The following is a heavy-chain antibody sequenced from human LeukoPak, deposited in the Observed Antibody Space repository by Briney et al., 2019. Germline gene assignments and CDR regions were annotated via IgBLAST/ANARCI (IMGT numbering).Heavy chain of an antibody. V-gene: IGHV1-69*13. CDR3: ARDFGYGDYSYNFDY. Sequence: SVKVSCKASGGTFSSYTISWVRQAPGQGLEWMGWIMPIFGTANYAQKFQGRVTITADESTSTAYMELSSLRSEDTAVYYCARDFGYGDYSYNFDYWGQGTLVTVSS. J-gene: IGHJ4*02. CDR1: GGTFSSYT. CDR2: IMPIFGTA. D-gene: IGHD4-17*01.